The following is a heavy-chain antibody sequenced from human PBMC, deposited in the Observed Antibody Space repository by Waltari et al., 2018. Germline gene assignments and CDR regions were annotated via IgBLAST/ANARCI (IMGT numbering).Heavy chain of an antibody. CDR3: ARGDYGGRQLFDY. Sequence: QVQLQESGPGLVKPSETLSLTCTVSGVSISSHYWSWIRQPPGKGLEWIGYIYYSGSTNYNPSLKSRVTISVDTSKNQFSLKLSSVTAADTAVYYCARGDYGGRQLFDYWGQGTLVTVSS. J-gene: IGHJ4*02. CDR1: GVSISSHY. D-gene: IGHD4-17*01. V-gene: IGHV4-59*11. CDR2: IYYSGST.